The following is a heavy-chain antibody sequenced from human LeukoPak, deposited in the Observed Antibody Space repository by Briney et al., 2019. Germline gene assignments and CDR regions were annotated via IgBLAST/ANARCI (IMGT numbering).Heavy chain of an antibody. Sequence: GGSLRLSCAASEFPFSSYAMSWVRQAPGKGLEWVSAISAIGTNTYYADPVKGRFTISRDSAKNSLYLQMNSLRAEDTAVYYCARDRYYYDSSGYLTPDAFDIWGQGTMVTVSS. CDR2: ISAIGTNT. CDR1: EFPFSSYA. J-gene: IGHJ3*02. V-gene: IGHV3-23*01. D-gene: IGHD3-22*01. CDR3: ARDRYYYDSSGYLTPDAFDI.